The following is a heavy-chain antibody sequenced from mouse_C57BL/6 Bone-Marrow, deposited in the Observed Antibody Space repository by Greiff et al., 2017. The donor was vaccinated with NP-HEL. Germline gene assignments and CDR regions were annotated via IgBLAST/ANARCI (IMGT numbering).Heavy chain of an antibody. Sequence: VQLQESGAELVRPGTSVKVSCKASGYAFTNYLIEWVKQRPGQGLEWIGAINPGSGGTNYNEKFKGKVTLTADKASSTAYMQMSSLTSEDSAVYYCARPGRLLHCFDYWGQGTTLTVSA. CDR3: ARPGRLLHCFDY. D-gene: IGHD2-3*01. CDR1: GYAFTNYL. J-gene: IGHJ2*01. CDR2: INPGSGGT. V-gene: IGHV1-54*01.